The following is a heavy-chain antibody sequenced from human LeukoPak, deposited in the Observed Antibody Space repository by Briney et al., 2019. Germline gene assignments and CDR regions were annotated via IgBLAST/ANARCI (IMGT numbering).Heavy chain of an antibody. CDR1: GGSFSGYY. Sequence: SETLSLTCAVYGGSFSGYYWSWIRQPPGKGLEWIGEINQSGNTNYNPSLKSRVTISVDTSKNQFSLKLRSVTAADTAVYYCARDYYGSGYYYYYMDVWGKGTTVTISS. J-gene: IGHJ6*03. CDR2: INQSGNT. V-gene: IGHV4-34*01. CDR3: ARDYYGSGYYYYYMDV. D-gene: IGHD3-10*01.